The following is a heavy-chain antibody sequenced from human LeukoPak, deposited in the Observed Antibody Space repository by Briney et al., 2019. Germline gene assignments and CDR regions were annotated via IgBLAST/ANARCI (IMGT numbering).Heavy chain of an antibody. CDR3: ARDPSYGYFTYYYYYYGMDV. CDR2: ISASGGST. V-gene: IGHV3-23*01. Sequence: GGSLRLSCAASGFTFSSSAMSWVRQVPGKGLEWVSGISASGGSTYYADSVKGRFTISRDNSKNTLYLQMNSLRAEDTAVYYCARDPSYGYFTYYYYYYGMDVWGQGTTVTVSS. J-gene: IGHJ6*02. D-gene: IGHD5-18*01. CDR1: GFTFSSSA.